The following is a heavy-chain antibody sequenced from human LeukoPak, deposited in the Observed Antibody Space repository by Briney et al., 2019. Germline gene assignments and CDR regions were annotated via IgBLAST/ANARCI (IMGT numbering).Heavy chain of an antibody. Sequence: ASAKVSCKASGYTFTGYYMHWVRQAPAQGVEWMGWINPNSGGTNYAQKFQGRVTMTRDTSISTAYMELSRLRSDDTAVYYCARGIPYCSSTSCLYYYYYGMDVWGQGTTVTVSS. CDR3: ARGIPYCSSTSCLYYYYYGMDV. J-gene: IGHJ6*02. CDR2: INPNSGGT. V-gene: IGHV1-2*02. D-gene: IGHD2-2*01. CDR1: GYTFTGYY.